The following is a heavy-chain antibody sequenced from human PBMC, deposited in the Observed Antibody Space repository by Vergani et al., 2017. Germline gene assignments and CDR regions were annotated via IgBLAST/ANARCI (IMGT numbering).Heavy chain of an antibody. CDR1: GFTFSSYS. CDR2: ISSSSSYI. V-gene: IGHV3-21*01. CDR3: ARDLFYYDSSGYYSGFIDD. D-gene: IGHD3-22*01. Sequence: EVQLVESGGGLVKPGGSLRLSCAASGFTFSSYSMNWVRKAPGKGLEWVSSISSSSSYIYYADSVKGRVTISRNNAKNSLYLQMNSLRAEDTAVYYCARDLFYYDSSGYYSGFIDDWGQGTLVTVSS. J-gene: IGHJ4*02.